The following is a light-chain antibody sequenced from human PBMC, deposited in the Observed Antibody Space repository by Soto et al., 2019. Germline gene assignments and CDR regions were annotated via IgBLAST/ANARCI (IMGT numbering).Light chain of an antibody. CDR2: TTN. J-gene: IGLJ1*01. Sequence: QLVLTQPHSASGTPGQRVTISCSGSSSNIGTSSVHWFQQLPGTAPKLLISTTNQRPSGVPERFSGSKSGTSASLAISGPQSEDEADYYCAAWDDSLNGHVFGTGTKLTVL. CDR1: SSNIGTSS. CDR3: AAWDDSLNGHV. V-gene: IGLV1-44*01.